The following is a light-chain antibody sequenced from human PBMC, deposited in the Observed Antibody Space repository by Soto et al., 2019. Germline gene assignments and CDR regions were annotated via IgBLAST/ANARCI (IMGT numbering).Light chain of an antibody. Sequence: EIVRTQSPATLSVSPGERAILSCRASQSVSNSLAWYQQKPGQAPRLLIYGASNRATGIPARFSGTGSGTEFTLTISSLQSEDVAIYYCQQYDNWPPLTFGGGTKVEIK. V-gene: IGKV3-15*01. J-gene: IGKJ4*01. CDR3: QQYDNWPPLT. CDR2: GAS. CDR1: QSVSNS.